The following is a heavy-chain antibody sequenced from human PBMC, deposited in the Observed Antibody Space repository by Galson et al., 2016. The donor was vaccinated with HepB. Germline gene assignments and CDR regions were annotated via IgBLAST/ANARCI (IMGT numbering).Heavy chain of an antibody. J-gene: IGHJ4*02. D-gene: IGHD6-13*01. Sequence: LRLSCAGSEFAFSSYWMIWVRQAPGKGLEWVSVVSGSGDNTYYADSVKGRLTISRDNSNNTLFLQMNSLRVEDTAVYYCAKGRSAIAAAGLNYWGQGTLVTVSS. CDR3: AKGRSAIAAAGLNY. CDR2: VSGSGDNT. V-gene: IGHV3-23*01. CDR1: EFAFSSYW.